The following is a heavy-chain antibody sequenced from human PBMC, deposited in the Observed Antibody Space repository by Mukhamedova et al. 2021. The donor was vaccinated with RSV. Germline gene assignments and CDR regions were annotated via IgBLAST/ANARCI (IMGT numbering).Heavy chain of an antibody. V-gene: IGHV3-23*01. Sequence: GLEWVSGISGSGDSTYYADSMKGRFTISRDNSKNTLYLQMNSLRAEDTAVYYCAKGADYDILTGYYSSFDYWGQGTLVTVSS. J-gene: IGHJ4*02. D-gene: IGHD3-9*01. CDR2: ISGSGDST. CDR3: AKGADYDILTGYYSSFDY.